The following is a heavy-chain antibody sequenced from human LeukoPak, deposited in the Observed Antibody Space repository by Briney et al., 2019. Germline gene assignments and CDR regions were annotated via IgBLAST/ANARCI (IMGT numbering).Heavy chain of an antibody. V-gene: IGHV1-24*01. CDR3: ATAYDYCTNGVCYSRYYGMDV. Sequence: ASAKVSCKVSGYTLTELSMHWVRQAPGKGLEWMGGFDPEDGETIYAQKFQGRVTMTEDTSTDTAYMELSSLRSEDTAVYYCATAYDYCTNGVCYSRYYGMDVWGQGTTVTVSS. CDR2: FDPEDGET. D-gene: IGHD2-8*01. J-gene: IGHJ6*02. CDR1: GYTLTELS.